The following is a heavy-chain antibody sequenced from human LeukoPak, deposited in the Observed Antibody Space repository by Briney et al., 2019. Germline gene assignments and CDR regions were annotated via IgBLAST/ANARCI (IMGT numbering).Heavy chain of an antibody. J-gene: IGHJ4*02. Sequence: SETLSLTCTVSGGSISSYYWSWIRQPPGKGLEWIGEINHSGSTNYNPSLKSRVTISVDTSKNQFSLKLSSVTAADTAVYYCARRGTYYYDSSGYYLDYWGQGTLVTVSS. CDR2: INHSGST. CDR3: ARRGTYYYDSSGYYLDY. D-gene: IGHD3-22*01. CDR1: GGSISSYY. V-gene: IGHV4-34*01.